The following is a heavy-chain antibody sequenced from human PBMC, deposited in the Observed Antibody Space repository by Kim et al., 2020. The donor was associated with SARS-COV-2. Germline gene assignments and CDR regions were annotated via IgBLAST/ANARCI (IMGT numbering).Heavy chain of an antibody. J-gene: IGHJ6*02. V-gene: IGHV3-30*04. CDR2: ISYDGSNK. D-gene: IGHD1-26*01. Sequence: GGSLRLSCAASGFTFSSYAMHWVRQAPCKGLEWVAVISYDGSNKYYADSVKGRFTISRDNSKNTLYLQMNSLRAEDTAVYYCARGIGRGSYYYYYNYGMDVRDHRTTVTVTS. CDR1: GFTFSSYA. CDR3: ARGIGRGSYYYYYNYGMDV.